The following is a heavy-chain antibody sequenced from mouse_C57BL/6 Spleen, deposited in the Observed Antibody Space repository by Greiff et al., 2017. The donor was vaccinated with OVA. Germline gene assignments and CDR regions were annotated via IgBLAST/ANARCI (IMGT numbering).Heavy chain of an antibody. V-gene: IGHV1-50*01. J-gene: IGHJ1*03. CDR2: IDPSDSYT. CDR1: GYTFTSYW. D-gene: IGHD4-1*01. Sequence: QVQLKQSGAELVKPGASVKLSCKASGYTFTSYWMQWVKQRPGQGLEWIGEIDPSDSYTNYNQKFKGKATLTVDTSSSTAYMQLSSLTSEDSAVYYCARSDWGLWYFDVWGTGTTVTVSS. CDR3: ARSDWGLWYFDV.